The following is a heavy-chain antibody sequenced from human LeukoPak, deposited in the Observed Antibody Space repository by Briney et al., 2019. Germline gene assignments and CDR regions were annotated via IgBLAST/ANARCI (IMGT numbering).Heavy chain of an antibody. D-gene: IGHD4-23*01. Sequence: TGGSLRLSCAASGFTVSSNYMSWVRQAPGKGLEWVSVIYSGGSTYYADSVKGRFTISRDNSKNTLYLQMNSLRAEDTAVYYCASTTTVVTPSFDYWGQGTLVTVSS. CDR1: GFTVSSNY. CDR2: IYSGGST. J-gene: IGHJ4*02. V-gene: IGHV3-66*01. CDR3: ASTTTVVTPSFDY.